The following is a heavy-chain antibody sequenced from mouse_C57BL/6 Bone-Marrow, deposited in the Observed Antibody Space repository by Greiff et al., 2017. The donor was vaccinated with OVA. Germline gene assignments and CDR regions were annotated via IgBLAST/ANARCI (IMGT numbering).Heavy chain of an antibody. Sequence: VKLVESGPGILQPSQTLSLTCSFSGFSLSTFGMGVGWIRQPSGKGLEWLAHIWWDDDKYYNPALKSRLTISKDTSKNQVFLKIANVDTADTATYYCARTILYYYYYGDYWGQGTTLTVSS. CDR3: ARTILYYYYYGDY. CDR1: GFSLSTFGMG. CDR2: IWWDDDK. V-gene: IGHV8-8*01. D-gene: IGHD1-1*01. J-gene: IGHJ2*01.